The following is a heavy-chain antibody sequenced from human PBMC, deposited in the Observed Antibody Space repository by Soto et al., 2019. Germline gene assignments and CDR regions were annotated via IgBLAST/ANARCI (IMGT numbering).Heavy chain of an antibody. CDR1: GGSFSGYY. CDR3: ERDGGVVRSFDY. V-gene: IGHV4-34*01. CDR2: INHSGST. Sequence: SETLSLTCAVYGGSFSGYYWSWIRQPPGKGLEWIGEINHSGSTNYNPSLKSRVTISVDTSKNQFSLKLSSVTAADTAVYYCERDGGVVRSFDYWGQGTLVTVSS. D-gene: IGHD3-16*01. J-gene: IGHJ4*02.